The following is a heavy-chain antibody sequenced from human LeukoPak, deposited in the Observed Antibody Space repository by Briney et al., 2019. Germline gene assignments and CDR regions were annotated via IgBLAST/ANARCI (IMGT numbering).Heavy chain of an antibody. Sequence: SETLSLTCAVYGGSFSGYYWSWIRQPPGKGLEWIGEINHSGSTNYNPSLKSRVTISVDTSKNQFSLKLSSVTAADTAVYYCARVGYCTNGVRVNWFDPWGQGTLVTVSS. CDR3: ARVGYCTNGVRVNWFDP. CDR2: INHSGST. V-gene: IGHV4-34*01. D-gene: IGHD2-8*01. CDR1: GGSFSGYY. J-gene: IGHJ5*02.